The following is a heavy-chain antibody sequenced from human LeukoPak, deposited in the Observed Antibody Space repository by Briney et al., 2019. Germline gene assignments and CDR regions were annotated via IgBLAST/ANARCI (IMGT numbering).Heavy chain of an antibody. J-gene: IGHJ4*01. V-gene: IGHV3-21*01. CDR1: GFTFNVFH. CDR3: ARASGGWDLDY. CDR2: ITSSGTYI. D-gene: IGHD1-26*01. Sequence: GGSLRLSCAASGFTFNVFHMNWVRQAPGKGLEWISSITSSGTYITYADSMQGGFTISRDNAKNSLYLQMNSLRVDDTALYYCARASGGWDLDYWGHGTLVTVSS.